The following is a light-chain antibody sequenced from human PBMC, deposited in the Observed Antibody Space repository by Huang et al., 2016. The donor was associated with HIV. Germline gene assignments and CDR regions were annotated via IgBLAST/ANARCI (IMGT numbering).Light chain of an antibody. CDR2: LVS. CDR1: QSLVSSDGDIY. J-gene: IGKJ1*01. CDR3: MQGTHWPGT. Sequence: DVVMTQFPLSLPVTLGQPASIFCKSSQSLVSSDGDIYLNLFQQRPGQSPRRLIYLVSKRDSGVPDRFSGSGAGTLFALRINRVEAEDVAIYYCMQGTHWPGTFGQGTNLEI. V-gene: IGKV2-30*01.